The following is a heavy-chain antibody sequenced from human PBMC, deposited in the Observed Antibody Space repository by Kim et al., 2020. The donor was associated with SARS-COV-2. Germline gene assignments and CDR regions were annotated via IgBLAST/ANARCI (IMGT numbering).Heavy chain of an antibody. J-gene: IGHJ5*02. CDR2: VYHSGTT. Sequence: SETLSLTCSVSGDSISDTYYWAWIRQSPGKGLEWIGNVYHSGTTYYSPSPWSRVTISIDTSKNQFSLRLSSVTAADTAVYFCARQKFTSSWKWNWFDPWGQGKLVAVSS. D-gene: IGHD6-13*01. V-gene: IGHV4-39*01. CDR3: ARQKFTSSWKWNWFDP. CDR1: GDSISDTYY.